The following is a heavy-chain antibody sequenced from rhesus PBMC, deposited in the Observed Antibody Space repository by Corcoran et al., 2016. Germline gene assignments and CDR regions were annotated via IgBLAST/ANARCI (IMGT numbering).Heavy chain of an antibody. J-gene: IGHJ6*01. D-gene: IGHD3-16*01. CDR1: GYSISSGYG. V-gene: IGHV4-122*02. CDR2: ISYSGGT. Sequence: QLQLQESGPGLVKPSETLSLTCAVSGYSISSGYGWSWIRQPPGKGLEWIGYISYSGGTSYHPSLKRRVTISRDTSKEQFSLNLSSVSAADTAVYYCARDGDYYSGRPLGALDSWGQGVVVTVSS. CDR3: ARDGDYYSGRPLGALDS.